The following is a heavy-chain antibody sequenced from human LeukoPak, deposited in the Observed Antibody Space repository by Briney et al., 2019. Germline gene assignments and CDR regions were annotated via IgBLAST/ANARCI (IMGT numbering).Heavy chain of an antibody. D-gene: IGHD2-21*02. CDR3: ARYQLNRPAYCGGDCSYDAFDI. CDR1: GGSISSYY. Sequence: SETLSLTCTVSGGSISSYYWSWIRQPPGKGLEWIGYVYYSGSTNYNPSLKSRVTISVDTSKSQFSLKLSSVTAADTAVYYCARYQLNRPAYCGGDCSYDAFDIWGQGTMVTVSS. CDR2: VYYSGST. J-gene: IGHJ3*02. V-gene: IGHV4-59*01.